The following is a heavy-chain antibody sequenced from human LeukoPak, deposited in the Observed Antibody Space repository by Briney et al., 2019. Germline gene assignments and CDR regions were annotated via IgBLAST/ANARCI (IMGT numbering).Heavy chain of an antibody. J-gene: IGHJ5*02. V-gene: IGHV4-61*01. Sequence: SETLSLTCTVSGGSVSSGSYYWSWIRQPPGKGLGWLGYSYYSGSTNYNPSLRSRVTISVDTSKNQFSLKLSSLTPANTAVYYCARTPVVRGNNWFDPWGQRTLVTVSS. CDR1: GGSVSSGSYY. D-gene: IGHD3-10*01. CDR3: ARTPVVRGNNWFDP. CDR2: SYYSGST.